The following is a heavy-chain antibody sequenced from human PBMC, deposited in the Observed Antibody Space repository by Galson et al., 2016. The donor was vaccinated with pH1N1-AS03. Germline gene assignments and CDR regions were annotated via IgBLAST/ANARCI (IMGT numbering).Heavy chain of an antibody. Sequence: SVKVSCKASGYTFSSYGISWVRQAPGQGLEWMGWITAYNGNTNYAQKLQGRLTMTTDTSTSTAYMELRSLRSDDTAVYYCARDQGSGRTTRAFDIWGQGTMVTVSS. D-gene: IGHD3-10*01. CDR2: ITAYNGNT. CDR3: ARDQGSGRTTRAFDI. J-gene: IGHJ3*02. V-gene: IGHV1-18*04. CDR1: GYTFSSYG.